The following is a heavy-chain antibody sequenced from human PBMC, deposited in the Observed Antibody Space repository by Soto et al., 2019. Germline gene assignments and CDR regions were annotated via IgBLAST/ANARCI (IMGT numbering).Heavy chain of an antibody. CDR1: GFSFRSYY. D-gene: IGHD2-15*01. J-gene: IGHJ5*02. Sequence: PGWSLRLSCAASGFSFRSYYMNWVRHAPGKGLEWVSSISSSSSYINYADSVKGRFTVSRDNSKNTLYLQMNSLRDEDTAVYFCATSGDCNGTRCHLRGPFDPWGQGTLVTVSS. CDR2: ISSSSSYI. V-gene: IGHV3-21*01. CDR3: ATSGDCNGTRCHLRGPFDP.